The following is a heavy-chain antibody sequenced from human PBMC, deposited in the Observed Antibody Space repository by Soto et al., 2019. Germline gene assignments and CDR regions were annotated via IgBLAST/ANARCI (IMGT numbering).Heavy chain of an antibody. J-gene: IGHJ5*02. CDR3: ARLFSTAAGDRWFDP. V-gene: IGHV5-51*01. CDR2: IYPGDSDT. D-gene: IGHD6-13*01. CDR1: GYSFTSYW. Sequence: GASLKLSCKGSGYSFTSYWIGWVRQMPGKGLEWMGIIYPGDSDTRYSPSFQGQVTISADKSISTAYLQWSSLKASDTAMYYCARLFSTAAGDRWFDPWGQGTLVTVSS.